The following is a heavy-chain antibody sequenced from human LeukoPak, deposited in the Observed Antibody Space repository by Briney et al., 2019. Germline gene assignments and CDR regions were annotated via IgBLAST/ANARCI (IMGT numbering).Heavy chain of an antibody. CDR2: ISSSGSYI. Sequence: GGSLRLSCAASGFTFSSYSMNWVRQAPGKGLEWVSSISSSGSYIYYADSVKGRFTISRDNAKNSLYLQMNSLRAEDTAVYYCAKSSGYYALYYFDYWGQGTLVTVSS. D-gene: IGHD3-22*01. CDR3: AKSSGYYALYYFDY. J-gene: IGHJ4*02. CDR1: GFTFSSYS. V-gene: IGHV3-21*04.